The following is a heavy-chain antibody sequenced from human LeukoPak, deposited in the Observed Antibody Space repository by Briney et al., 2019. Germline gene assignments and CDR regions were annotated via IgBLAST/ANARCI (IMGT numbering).Heavy chain of an antibody. CDR1: GFTFGSYA. J-gene: IGHJ4*02. Sequence: GGSLRLSCAASGFTFGSYAIIWVRQAPGKGLEWVSAISSSGSDTIYTDSVKDRFTISRDNSKNTLYLQMNTLRAEDTAVYYCAKGGSYAPLDYWGQGTLVTVSS. CDR2: ISSSGSDT. V-gene: IGHV3-23*01. CDR3: AKGGSYAPLDY. D-gene: IGHD1-26*01.